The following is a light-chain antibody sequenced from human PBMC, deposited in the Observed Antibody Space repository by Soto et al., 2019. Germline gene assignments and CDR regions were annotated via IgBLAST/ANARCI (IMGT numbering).Light chain of an antibody. Sequence: NFMLTPPHSVSESPGKTVTISRTRSSGSIASNYVQWYQQRPGSAPTTVIYEDNQRPSGVPDRFSGSIDSSSNSASLTISGLKTEDEADYYCQSYDSSNPHVVFGGGTQLTVL. V-gene: IGLV6-57*03. CDR1: SGSIASNY. J-gene: IGLJ2*01. CDR2: EDN. CDR3: QSYDSSNPHVV.